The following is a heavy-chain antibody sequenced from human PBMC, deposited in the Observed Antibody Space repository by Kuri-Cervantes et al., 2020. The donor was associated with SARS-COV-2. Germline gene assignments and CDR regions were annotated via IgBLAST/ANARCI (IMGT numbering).Heavy chain of an antibody. V-gene: IGHV1-2*02. CDR1: GYTFTGYY. CDR2: INPNSGGT. D-gene: IGHD4-17*01. J-gene: IGHJ4*02. Sequence: ASVKVSCKASGYTFTGYYMHWVRQAPGQGLEWMGWINPNSGGTNYAQKFQGRVTMTRDTSISTAYMELSRLRSDDTAVYYCARDRGGTTVTTYNTFDYRGQGTLVTASS. CDR3: ARDRGGTTVTTYNTFDY.